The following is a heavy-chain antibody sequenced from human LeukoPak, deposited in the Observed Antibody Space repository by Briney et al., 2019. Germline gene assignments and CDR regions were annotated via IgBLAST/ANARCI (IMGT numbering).Heavy chain of an antibody. D-gene: IGHD1-26*01. CDR3: ARDVDGREGATTVY. J-gene: IGHJ4*02. V-gene: IGHV1-69*05. CDR1: GGILNTYV. Sequence: ASVKVSCKASGGILNTYVVSWVRQAPGQGLEWMGAIIPIFGKTNYAQKFQDRVTITTDESTSTAFMELNSLTSEDTAVYYCARDVDGREGATTVYWGQGTLVTVSS. CDR2: IIPIFGKT.